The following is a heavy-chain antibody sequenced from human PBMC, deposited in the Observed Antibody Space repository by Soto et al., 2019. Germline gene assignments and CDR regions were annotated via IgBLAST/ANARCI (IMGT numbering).Heavy chain of an antibody. CDR3: ARGGVLHDAFDI. V-gene: IGHV4-31*03. CDR2: IYYSGST. J-gene: IGHJ3*02. Sequence: SETLSLTCTVSGGSISSGGYYWSWIRQHPGKGLEWIGYIYYSGSTYYNPSLKSRVTISVDTSKNQFSLKLSSVTAADTAVYYCARGGVLHDAFDIWGQGTMVTVSS. D-gene: IGHD1-26*01. CDR1: GGSISSGGYY.